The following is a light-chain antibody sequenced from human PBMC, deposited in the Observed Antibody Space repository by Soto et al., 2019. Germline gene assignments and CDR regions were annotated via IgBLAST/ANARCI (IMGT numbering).Light chain of an antibody. CDR2: AAS. Sequence: DIQMTQSPSSLSASVGDRVTITCRASQSISNYLNWYQQKPGKAPKLLIYAASSLQSGVPSRFSGSGSETDFTLIISSLQPEDFVTYYCQQSYSTPLTFGGGTKVEIK. J-gene: IGKJ4*01. V-gene: IGKV1-39*01. CDR1: QSISNY. CDR3: QQSYSTPLT.